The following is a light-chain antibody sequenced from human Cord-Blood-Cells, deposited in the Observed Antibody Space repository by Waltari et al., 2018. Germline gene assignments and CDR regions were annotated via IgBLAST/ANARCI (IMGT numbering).Light chain of an antibody. J-gene: IGLJ3*02. CDR1: SLRSYY. Sequence: SSELTQDPAVSVALGQTVRITCQGDSLRSYYASWYQQKQGQAPVLVIYGKNNRPSWIPDRFSGSSSGNTASLTITGAQAEDEADYYCNSRDSSGNHPWVFGGGTKLTVL. V-gene: IGLV3-19*01. CDR2: GKN. CDR3: NSRDSSGNHPWV.